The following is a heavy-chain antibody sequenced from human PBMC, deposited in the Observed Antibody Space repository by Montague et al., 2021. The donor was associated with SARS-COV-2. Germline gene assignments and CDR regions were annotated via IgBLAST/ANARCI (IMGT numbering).Heavy chain of an antibody. CDR3: ARDREPEGIDY. CDR2: IRNDGSNK. J-gene: IGHJ4*02. D-gene: IGHD1-14*01. V-gene: IGHV3-33*01. Sequence: SLRLSCAASGFTFSSYGMHWVRQAPSKGLEWVAVIRNDGSNKYYADSGKGRFTISRDNSKNTLYLQMNSLRAEDTAVYCCARDREPEGIDYWGQGTLVTVSS. CDR1: GFTFSSYG.